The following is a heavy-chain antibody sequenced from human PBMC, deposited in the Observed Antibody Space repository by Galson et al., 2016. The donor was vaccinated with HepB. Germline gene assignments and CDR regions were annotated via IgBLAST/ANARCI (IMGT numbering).Heavy chain of an antibody. CDR1: GFSFSSYD. CDR2: ISGIDRGT. V-gene: IGHV3-23*01. Sequence: SLRLSCAASGFSFSSYDMHWVRQAPGKGLEWVSTISGIDRGTYYADSVKGRFTISRDNSKNTVHLHMNSLRVEDTAVYYCAKMRVYTSGWLIHGMDVWGQGTTVTVSS. D-gene: IGHD6-19*01. J-gene: IGHJ6*02. CDR3: AKMRVYTSGWLIHGMDV.